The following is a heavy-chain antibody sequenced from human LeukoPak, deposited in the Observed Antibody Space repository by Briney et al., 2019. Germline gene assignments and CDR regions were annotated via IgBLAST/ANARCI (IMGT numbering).Heavy chain of an antibody. V-gene: IGHV3-23*01. CDR3: AKAPSSHGYFDL. Sequence: PGRSLRLSCAASGFTFSSYAMSWVRQAPGKGLEWVSGISGSGGSTYYADSVKGRFTISRDNSKNTLYLQMNSLRAEDTAVYYCAKAPSSHGYFDLWGRGTLVTVSS. D-gene: IGHD2-2*01. CDR2: ISGSGGST. J-gene: IGHJ2*01. CDR1: GFTFSSYA.